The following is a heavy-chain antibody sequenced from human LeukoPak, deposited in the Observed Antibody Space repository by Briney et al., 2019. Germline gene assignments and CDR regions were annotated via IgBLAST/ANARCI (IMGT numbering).Heavy chain of an antibody. Sequence: PGRSLRLSCAASGFTFSTYVMHWVRQAPGKGLQWVAVILFDGSNKYYADSVKGRFIISRDNSKNTLYLQMNSLTAEDTAVYYCARAHGGSYHSGIDWGQGTLVTVSS. CDR1: GFTFSTYV. CDR2: ILFDGSNK. J-gene: IGHJ4*02. CDR3: ARAHGGSYHSGID. D-gene: IGHD1-26*01. V-gene: IGHV3-30*01.